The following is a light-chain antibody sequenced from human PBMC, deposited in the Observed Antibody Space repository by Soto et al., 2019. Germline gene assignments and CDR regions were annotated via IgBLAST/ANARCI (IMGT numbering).Light chain of an antibody. CDR2: GNS. CDR1: SSNIGAGYD. CDR3: QSYDSSLSAVV. V-gene: IGLV1-40*01. Sequence: QSVLTQPPSVXGXXXXXXXXSCTGSSSNIGAGYDVHWYQQLPGTAPKLLIYGNSNRPSGVPDRFSGSKSGTSASLAITGLQAEDEADYYCQSYDSSLSAVVFGGGTKLTVL. J-gene: IGLJ2*01.